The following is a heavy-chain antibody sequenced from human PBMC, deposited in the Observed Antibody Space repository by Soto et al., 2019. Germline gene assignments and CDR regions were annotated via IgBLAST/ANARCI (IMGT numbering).Heavy chain of an antibody. V-gene: IGHV3-30-3*01. Sequence: EGSLRLSCAASGFTFSSYAMHWVRQAPGKGLECVAVISYDGSNKYYADSVKGRFTISRDNSKNTLYLQMNSLRAEDTAVYYCARSGYSSGWYLPKLSGGYYYYGMDVWGQGTTVTVSS. CDR1: GFTFSSYA. CDR2: ISYDGSNK. CDR3: ARSGYSSGWYLPKLSGGYYYYGMDV. D-gene: IGHD6-19*01. J-gene: IGHJ6*02.